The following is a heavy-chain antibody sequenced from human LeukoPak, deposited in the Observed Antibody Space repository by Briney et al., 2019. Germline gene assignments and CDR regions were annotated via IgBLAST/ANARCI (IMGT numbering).Heavy chain of an antibody. CDR1: GYTFTSYD. J-gene: IGHJ4*02. Sequence: ASVRVSCKASGYTFTSYDISWVRQAPGQGLEWMGGIIPIFGTANYAQKFQGRVTITADGSTSTAYMELSSLRSEDTAVYYCALGGSYFDYWGQGTLVTVSS. D-gene: IGHD1-26*01. V-gene: IGHV1-69*01. CDR2: IIPIFGTA. CDR3: ALGGSYFDY.